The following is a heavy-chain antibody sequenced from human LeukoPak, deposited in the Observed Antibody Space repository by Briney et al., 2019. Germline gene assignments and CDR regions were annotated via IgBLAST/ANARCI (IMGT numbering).Heavy chain of an antibody. CDR3: ARDLNYYDSSGYAADFQH. D-gene: IGHD3-22*01. J-gene: IGHJ1*01. Sequence: GASVKVSCKASGGTFSSYAISWVRQAPGQGLEWMGGIIPIFGTANYAQKFQGRVTITADESTSTAYMELSSLRSEDTAVYYCARDLNYYDSSGYAADFQHWGQGTLVTVSS. CDR1: GGTFSSYA. V-gene: IGHV1-69*13. CDR2: IIPIFGTA.